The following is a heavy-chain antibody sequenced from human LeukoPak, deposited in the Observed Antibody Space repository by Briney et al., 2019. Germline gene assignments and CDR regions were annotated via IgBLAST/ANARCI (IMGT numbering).Heavy chain of an antibody. Sequence: QPGGSLRLSCAASGFTFSTYGMHWVRQAPGKGLEWVAFIRYDGSNEQYADSVKGRFSISRDSSKNILYLQMNSLRAEDTAVYYCAKDRCSNGVGCYYYYMDVWGKGTTVTISS. J-gene: IGHJ6*03. CDR3: AKDRCSNGVGCYYYYMDV. D-gene: IGHD2-8*01. CDR2: IRYDGSNE. V-gene: IGHV3-30*02. CDR1: GFTFSTYG.